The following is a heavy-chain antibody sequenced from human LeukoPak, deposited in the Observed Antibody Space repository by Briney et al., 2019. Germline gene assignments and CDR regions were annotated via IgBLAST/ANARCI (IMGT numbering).Heavy chain of an antibody. Sequence: GGSLRLSCAASGFTFSSYSMNWVRQAPGKGLEWVSYISSSSSVIYYADSVKGRFTISRDNAKNSLYLQMNSLRDEDTAVHYCARDLAYCGGDCSAFDIWGQGTMVTVSS. CDR2: ISSSSSVI. D-gene: IGHD2-21*02. CDR1: GFTFSSYS. V-gene: IGHV3-48*02. J-gene: IGHJ3*02. CDR3: ARDLAYCGGDCSAFDI.